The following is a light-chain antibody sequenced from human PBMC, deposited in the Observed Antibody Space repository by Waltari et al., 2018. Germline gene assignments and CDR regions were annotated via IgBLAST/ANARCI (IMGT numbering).Light chain of an antibody. CDR1: QGIGSS. J-gene: IGKJ4*01. V-gene: IGKV1-9*01. CDR2: AAS. Sequence: DIQLTQSPSFLSASVGDRVTITCRASQGIGSSLTWYQLKAGKAPMLLIYAASTLQAGVPSRFSASGSGTDFTLTISSVHPEDFAIYDCQQFSIYPITFGGGTKVEVK. CDR3: QQFSIYPIT.